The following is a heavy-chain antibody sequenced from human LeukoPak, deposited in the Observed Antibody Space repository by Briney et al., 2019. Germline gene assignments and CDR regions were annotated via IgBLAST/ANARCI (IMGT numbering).Heavy chain of an antibody. D-gene: IGHD2/OR15-2a*01. V-gene: IGHV3-30-3*01. J-gene: IGHJ6*02. CDR3: ARDKSEYYYYAMDV. CDR1: GFTFNIYA. Sequence: GGSLRLSCAASGFTFNIYAIHWVRQAPGKGLEWVAVISYDGSNKYYADSVKGRFTISRDNSKNTLHLQMNSLRAEDTAVYYCARDKSEYYYYAMDVWGQGTTVTVSS. CDR2: ISYDGSNK.